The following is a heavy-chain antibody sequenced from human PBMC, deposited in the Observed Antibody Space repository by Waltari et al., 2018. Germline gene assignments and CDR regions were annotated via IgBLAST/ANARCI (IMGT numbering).Heavy chain of an antibody. D-gene: IGHD3-3*01. CDR3: ARGLTQFGATTGFDY. CDR1: GASLNHHPW. CDR2: VYGSGST. V-gene: IGHV4-4*02. J-gene: IGHJ4*02. Sequence: QVQLQESGPGLVKPSETLSLTCPISGASLNHHPWWGWLRQAPGKGLEWVGQVYGSGSTIYNPSVKGRVTISADNSKNQFSLTLKSVTAADTATYYCARGLTQFGATTGFDYWGQGMLVYVSS.